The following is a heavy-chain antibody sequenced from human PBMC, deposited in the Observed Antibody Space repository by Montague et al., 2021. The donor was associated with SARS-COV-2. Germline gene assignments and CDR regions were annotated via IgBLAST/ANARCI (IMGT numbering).Heavy chain of an antibody. CDR2: TGNT. V-gene: IGHV4-39*01. D-gene: IGHD2-8*01. J-gene: IGHJ4*02. Sequence: TGNTYYNQSIKSRVTMSVDTSRNQFSLKLTSVTAADTAVYSCASLEIVLIYWCFYYWGQGTLVTVSS. CDR3: ASLEIVLIYWCFYY.